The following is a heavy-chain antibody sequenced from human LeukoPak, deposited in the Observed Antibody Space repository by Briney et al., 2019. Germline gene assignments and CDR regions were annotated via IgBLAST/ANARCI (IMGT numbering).Heavy chain of an antibody. Sequence: GGSLRLSCAACGFTLSVAAMTWVRQAPGKGLEWVANIKQDGSEKYYVDSVKGRFTISRDNAKNSVYLQMNSLRAEDTAVYYCARRHHFGFLDTWGQGTLVTVSS. CDR2: IKQDGSEK. D-gene: IGHD2/OR15-2a*01. V-gene: IGHV3-7*04. CDR3: ARRHHFGFLDT. J-gene: IGHJ5*02. CDR1: GFTLSVAA.